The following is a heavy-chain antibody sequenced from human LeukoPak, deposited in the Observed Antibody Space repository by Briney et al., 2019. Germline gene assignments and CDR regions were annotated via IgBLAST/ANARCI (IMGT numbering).Heavy chain of an antibody. CDR3: AREGSTSSGWYKY. D-gene: IGHD6-19*01. CDR1: GGTFSSHA. V-gene: IGHV1-69*05. CDR2: FIPIFGTA. J-gene: IGHJ4*02. Sequence: ASVKVSCKASGGTFSSHAISWVRQAPGQGLEWMGGFIPIFGTANYAQKFQGRVTITTDESTSTAYMELSSLRSEDTAVYYCAREGSTSSGWYKYWGQGTLVTVSS.